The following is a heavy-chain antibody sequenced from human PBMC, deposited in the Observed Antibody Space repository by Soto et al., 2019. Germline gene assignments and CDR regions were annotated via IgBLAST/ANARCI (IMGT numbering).Heavy chain of an antibody. CDR2: ISGSGGST. J-gene: IGHJ6*02. CDR3: AKGLDPLPNYDFWSGPPPGMDV. V-gene: IGHV3-23*01. CDR1: GFTFSSYA. Sequence: GGSLRLSCAASGFTFSSYAMSWVRQAPGKGLEWVSAISGSGGSTYYADSVKGRFAISRDNSKNTLYLQMNSLRAEDTAVYYCAKGLDPLPNYDFWSGPPPGMDVWGQGTTVTVPS. D-gene: IGHD3-3*01.